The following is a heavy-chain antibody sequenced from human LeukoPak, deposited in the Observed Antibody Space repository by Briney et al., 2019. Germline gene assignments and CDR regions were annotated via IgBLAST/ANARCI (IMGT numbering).Heavy chain of an antibody. Sequence: GGSPRLSCAASGFSFSSYTMNWVRQAPGKGLEWTSYISSGSSTIYYADSVKGRFTISRDNAKNSLYLQMNSLRAEDTAVYYCARGYCSGGSCYNLDYWGQGTLVTVSS. CDR1: GFSFSSYT. CDR2: ISSGSSTI. J-gene: IGHJ4*02. D-gene: IGHD2-15*01. V-gene: IGHV3-48*01. CDR3: ARGYCSGGSCYNLDY.